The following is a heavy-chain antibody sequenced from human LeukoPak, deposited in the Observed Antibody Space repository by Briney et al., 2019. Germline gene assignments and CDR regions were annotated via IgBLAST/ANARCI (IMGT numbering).Heavy chain of an antibody. Sequence: SETLSLTCAVYGGSFSGYYWSWIRQPPGKGLEWIGEINHSGSTNYSPSLKSRVTISVDTSKNQFSLKLSSVTAADTAVYYCARDHSSSWFQTSYWYFDLWGRGTLVTVSS. D-gene: IGHD6-13*01. J-gene: IGHJ2*01. CDR3: ARDHSSSWFQTSYWYFDL. CDR1: GGSFSGYY. CDR2: INHSGST. V-gene: IGHV4-34*01.